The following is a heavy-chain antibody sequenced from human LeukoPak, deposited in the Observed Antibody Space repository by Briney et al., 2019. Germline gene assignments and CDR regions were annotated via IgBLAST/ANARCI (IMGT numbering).Heavy chain of an antibody. V-gene: IGHV4-34*01. J-gene: IGHJ5*02. CDR1: GGSFSGYY. CDR2: INHSGST. D-gene: IGHD4-23*01. CDR3: ARAYGGKGGWFDP. Sequence: SETLSLTCAVYGGSFSGYYWSWIRQPPGKGLEWIGEINHSGSTNYNPSLKSRVTISVDTSKNQFSLKLSSVTAADTAVYYCARAYGGKGGWFDPWGQGTLVTVSS.